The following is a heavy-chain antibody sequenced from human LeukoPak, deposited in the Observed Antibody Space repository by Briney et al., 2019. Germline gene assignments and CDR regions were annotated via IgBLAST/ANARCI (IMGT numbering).Heavy chain of an antibody. D-gene: IGHD3-10*01. CDR3: ARAGNAYYGSGSKGFDY. J-gene: IGHJ4*02. CDR2: MNPNSGNT. V-gene: IGHV1-8*01. CDR1: GYTFTSYD. Sequence: ASVKVSCKASGYTFTSYDINWVRQATGQGLEWMGWMNPNSGNTGYAQKFQGRVTMTRNTSISTAYMELSSLRSEDTAVYYCARAGNAYYGSGSKGFDYWGQGTLVTVSS.